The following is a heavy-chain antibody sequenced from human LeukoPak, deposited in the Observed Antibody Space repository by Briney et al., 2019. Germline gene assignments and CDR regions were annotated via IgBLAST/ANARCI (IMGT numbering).Heavy chain of an antibody. Sequence: ASVQVSCKASGYTFNIYGVSWVRQAPGQGLEWLGWISGYNGNTNYAQKLQGRVTMTTDTSTSTAYMELRSLRSDDTAVYYCARPGDYVWGSYRYYFDYWGQGTLVTVSS. V-gene: IGHV1-18*01. CDR1: GYTFNIYG. CDR2: ISGYNGNT. CDR3: ARPGDYVWGSYRYYFDY. D-gene: IGHD3-16*02. J-gene: IGHJ4*02.